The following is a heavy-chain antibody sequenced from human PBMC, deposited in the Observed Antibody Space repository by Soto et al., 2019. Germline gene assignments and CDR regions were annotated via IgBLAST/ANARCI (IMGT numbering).Heavy chain of an antibody. D-gene: IGHD2-21*01. CDR2: INHSGNT. V-gene: IGHV4-34*01. J-gene: IGHJ5*02. CDR3: ARGRGEFAA. Sequence: WETLSLTCSVYGASLIDNYCNWLRQPPGKGLEWIGEINHSGNTNYNPSLRSRVTISIDTSKNQLSLNLRSVSAAETAVYYCARGRGEFAAWGQGTPVTVSS. CDR1: GASLIDNY.